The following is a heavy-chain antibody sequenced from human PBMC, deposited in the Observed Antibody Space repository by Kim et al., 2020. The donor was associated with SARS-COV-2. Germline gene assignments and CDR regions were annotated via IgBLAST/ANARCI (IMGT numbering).Heavy chain of an antibody. Sequence: SQTLSLTCAISGDSVSSNSAAWNWIRQSPSRGLEWLGRTYYRSKWYNDYAVSVKSRITINPDTSKNQFSLQLNSVTPEDTAVYYCARFLSPYIAAAGTRYYYGMDVWGQGTTVTVSS. CDR2: TYYRSKWYN. J-gene: IGHJ6*02. CDR1: GDSVSSNSAA. V-gene: IGHV6-1*01. D-gene: IGHD6-13*01. CDR3: ARFLSPYIAAAGTRYYYGMDV.